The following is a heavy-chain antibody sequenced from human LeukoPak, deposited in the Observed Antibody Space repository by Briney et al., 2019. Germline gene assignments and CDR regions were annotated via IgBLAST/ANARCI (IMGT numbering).Heavy chain of an antibody. J-gene: IGHJ4*02. CDR3: ARRICSSTSCYCDY. Sequence: PGRSLRLSCAASGFTFRSYGMHWVRQAPGKGLEWVAVIWYDGSNKYYADSVKGRFTISRDNSKNTLYLQMNSLRAEDTAVYYCARRICSSTSCYCDYWGQGTLVTVSS. D-gene: IGHD2-2*01. CDR1: GFTFRSYG. V-gene: IGHV3-33*01. CDR2: IWYDGSNK.